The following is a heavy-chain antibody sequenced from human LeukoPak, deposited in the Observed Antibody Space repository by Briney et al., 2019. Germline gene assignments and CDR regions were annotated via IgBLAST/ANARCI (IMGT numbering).Heavy chain of an antibody. J-gene: IGHJ5*02. Sequence: SETLSLTCTVSGGSISSYYWSWIRQPPGKGLEWIGYIYYSGSTNYNPSLKSRVTISVDTSKNQFSLKLSSVTAADTAVYYCARSKQQVYWFDPWGQGTLVTVSS. CDR2: IYYSGST. D-gene: IGHD6-13*01. V-gene: IGHV4-59*08. CDR3: ARSKQQVYWFDP. CDR1: GGSISSYY.